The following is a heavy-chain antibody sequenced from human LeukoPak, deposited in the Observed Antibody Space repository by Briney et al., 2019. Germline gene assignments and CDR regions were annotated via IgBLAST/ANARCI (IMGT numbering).Heavy chain of an antibody. V-gene: IGHV4-34*01. CDR1: GGSFSGYY. CDR2: INHSGST. CDR3: ARAQPDYGSGDQFDY. D-gene: IGHD3-10*01. Sequence: SETLSLTCAVYGGSFSGYYWSWIRQPPGKGLGWIGEINHSGSTNYNPSLKSRVTISVDTSKNQFSLKLSSVTAADTAVYYCARAQPDYGSGDQFDYWGQGTLVTVSS. J-gene: IGHJ4*02.